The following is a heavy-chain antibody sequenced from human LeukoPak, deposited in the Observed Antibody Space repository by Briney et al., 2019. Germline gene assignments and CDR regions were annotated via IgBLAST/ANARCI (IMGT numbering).Heavy chain of an antibody. V-gene: IGHV3-23*01. CDR2: ISGSGSST. J-gene: IGHJ4*02. CDR3: AKDPPRGGSNRCFDQ. Sequence: PGGSLRLSCAASGFTFSSFAMSWFRQAPEKGLEWVSAISGSGSSTYYADSVKGRFTISRDNSKNTLYLQMNSLGAEDTAIYYCAKDPPRGGSNRCFDQWGQGTLVTVSS. D-gene: IGHD2-15*01. CDR1: GFTFSSFA.